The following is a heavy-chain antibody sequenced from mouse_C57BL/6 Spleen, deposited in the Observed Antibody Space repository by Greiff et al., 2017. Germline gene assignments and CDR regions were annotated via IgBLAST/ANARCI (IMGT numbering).Heavy chain of an antibody. V-gene: IGHV5-6*02. D-gene: IGHD1-1*01. CDR1: GFTFSSYG. Sequence: EVMLVESGGDLVKPGGSLKLSCAASGFTFSSYGMSWVRQTPDKRLEWVATISSGGSYTYYPDSVKGRFTISRDNAKNTLYLQMSSLKSEDTAMYYCASVYYYGSSYAFDYWGQGTTLTVSS. CDR2: ISSGGSYT. J-gene: IGHJ2*01. CDR3: ASVYYYGSSYAFDY.